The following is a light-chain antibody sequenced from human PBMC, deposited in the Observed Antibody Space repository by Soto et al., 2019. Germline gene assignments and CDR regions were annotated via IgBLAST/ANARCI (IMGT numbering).Light chain of an antibody. Sequence: EIVMTQSPGTLSASPGERATLSCRASQSVSSNLAWYQQKPGQAPRLLIYGASTRATGIPARFSGSGSETEFTLTISSLQSEDFAVYYCQQFYNWPRTFGQGTNVEIK. V-gene: IGKV3-15*01. CDR2: GAS. CDR1: QSVSSN. J-gene: IGKJ1*01. CDR3: QQFYNWPRT.